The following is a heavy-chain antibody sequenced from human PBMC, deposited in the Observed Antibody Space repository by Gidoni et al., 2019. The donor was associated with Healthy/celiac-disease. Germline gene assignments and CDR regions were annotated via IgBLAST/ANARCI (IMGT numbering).Heavy chain of an antibody. CDR2: IYYSGST. CDR1: GGSISSYY. J-gene: IGHJ5*02. CDR3: ARGYYDSSGWGTGWFDP. D-gene: IGHD3-22*01. Sequence: QVQLQESGPGLVKPSETLSLTCTVSGGSISSYYWSWIRQPPGKGLEWIGYIYYSGSTNDNPSLKSRVTISVDTSKNQFSLKLSSVTAADTAVYYCARGYYDSSGWGTGWFDPWGQGTLVTVSS. V-gene: IGHV4-59*01.